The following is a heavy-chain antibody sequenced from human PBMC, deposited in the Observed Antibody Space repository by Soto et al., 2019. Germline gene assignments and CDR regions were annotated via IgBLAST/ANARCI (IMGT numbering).Heavy chain of an antibody. CDR1: GGSISSSNW. J-gene: IGHJ6*02. Sequence: SETLSLTCAVSGGSISSSNWWIWVRQPPGKGLEWIGEIYHSGSTNYNPSLKSRVTISVDKSKNQFSLKLSSVTAADTAVYYCARGAYYYGSGSYPPDYYGMDVWGQGTTVTVSS. CDR3: ARGAYYYGSGSYPPDYYGMDV. CDR2: IYHSGST. V-gene: IGHV4-4*02. D-gene: IGHD3-10*01.